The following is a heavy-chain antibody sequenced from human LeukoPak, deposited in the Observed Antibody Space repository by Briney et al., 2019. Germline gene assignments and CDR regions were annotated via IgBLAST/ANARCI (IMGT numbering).Heavy chain of an antibody. CDR3: ARGQHIVVPDGGYGMDV. V-gene: IGHV1-8*01. J-gene: IGHJ6*02. CDR2: MNPNSGNT. CDR1: GYTFTSYD. D-gene: IGHD2-21*01. Sequence: ASVKVSCKASGYTFTSYDINWVRQAPGQGLEWMGWMNPNSGNTGYAQKFQGRVTMTRNTSISTAYMELSSLRSEDTAVYYCARGQHIVVPDGGYGMDVWGQGTTVTVSS.